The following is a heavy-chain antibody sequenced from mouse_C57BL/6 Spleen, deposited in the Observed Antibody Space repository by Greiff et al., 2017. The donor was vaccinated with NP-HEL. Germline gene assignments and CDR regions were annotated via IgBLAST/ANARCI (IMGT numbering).Heavy chain of an antibody. J-gene: IGHJ4*01. V-gene: IGHV1-52*01. D-gene: IGHD1-1*01. CDR2: IDPSDSET. CDR1: GYTFTSYW. Sequence: QVQLKQPGAELVRPGSSVKLSCKASGYTFTSYWMHWVKQRPIQGLEWIGNIDPSDSETHYNQKFKDKATLTVDKSSSTAYMQLSSLTSEDSAVYYCARRGYGSRGPPMDYWGQGTSVTVSS. CDR3: ARRGYGSRGPPMDY.